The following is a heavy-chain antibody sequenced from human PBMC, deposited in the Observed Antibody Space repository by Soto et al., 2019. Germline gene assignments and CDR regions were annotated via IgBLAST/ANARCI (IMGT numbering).Heavy chain of an antibody. CDR2: INHSGST. CDR3: ARVSNEYGGNGAFDY. Sequence: SETLSLTCAVYGGSFSGYYWSWIRQPPGKGLEWIGEINHSGSTNYNPSLKSRVTISVDTSKNQFSLKLSSVTAADTALYYCARVSNEYGGNGAFDYWGLGTLVTAPQ. V-gene: IGHV4-34*01. D-gene: IGHD4-17*01. J-gene: IGHJ4*02. CDR1: GGSFSGYY.